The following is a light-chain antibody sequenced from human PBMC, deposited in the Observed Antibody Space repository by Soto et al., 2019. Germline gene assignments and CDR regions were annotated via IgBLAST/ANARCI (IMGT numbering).Light chain of an antibody. Sequence: DFPLTQSPSFLSASIGDRVTITCRASQGISSYLAWYQQKPGKPPKLLIYSASTLQSGVPSRFSGSGSGTEFTLTISSLEPEDFAVYYCQQRSNWPPITFGQGTRLEIK. V-gene: IGKV1-9*01. J-gene: IGKJ5*01. CDR3: QQRSNWPPIT. CDR1: QGISSY. CDR2: SAS.